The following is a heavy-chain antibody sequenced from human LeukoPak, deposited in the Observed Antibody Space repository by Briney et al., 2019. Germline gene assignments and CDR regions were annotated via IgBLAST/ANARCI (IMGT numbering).Heavy chain of an antibody. CDR1: GGYISSYY. D-gene: IGHD4/OR15-4a*01. CDR2: MSHSGGT. CDR3: ARGRTSFDY. V-gene: IGHV4-59*01. Sequence: PSETLSLTCTVSGGYISSYYWSWIRQPPGKGLEWIGYMSHSGGTNYSPSLKSRVTISLDTSKNQCSLKLTSVTAADTAVYYCARGRTSFDYWGQGTLVTVSS. J-gene: IGHJ4*02.